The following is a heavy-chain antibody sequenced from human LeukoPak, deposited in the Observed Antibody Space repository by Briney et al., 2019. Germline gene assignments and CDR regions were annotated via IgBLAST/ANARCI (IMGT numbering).Heavy chain of an antibody. J-gene: IGHJ4*02. Sequence: GGSLRLSCAASGFTFSDYYMSWIRQAPGKGLEWVSYISSSGSTIYYADSVKGRFTISRDNSKNTLYLQMNSLRAEDTAVYYCAKDSIRQSAGYYFDYWGQGTLVTVSS. CDR1: GFTFSDYY. V-gene: IGHV3-11*01. CDR2: ISSSGSTI. D-gene: IGHD1-1*01. CDR3: AKDSIRQSAGYYFDY.